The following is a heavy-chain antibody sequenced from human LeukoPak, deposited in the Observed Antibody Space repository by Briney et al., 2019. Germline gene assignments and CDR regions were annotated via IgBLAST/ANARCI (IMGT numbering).Heavy chain of an antibody. CDR2: INPNSGGT. CDR1: GYTFTGYY. V-gene: IGHV1-2*02. J-gene: IGHJ4*02. Sequence: ASVKVSCKASGYTFTGYYMHWVRQAPGQGLEWMGWINPNSGGTNYAQKSQGRVTMTRDTSISTAYMELSRLRSDDTAVYYCARAPALWCSTSCYWHYFDYWGQGTLVTVSS. D-gene: IGHD2-2*01. CDR3: ARAPALWCSTSCYWHYFDY.